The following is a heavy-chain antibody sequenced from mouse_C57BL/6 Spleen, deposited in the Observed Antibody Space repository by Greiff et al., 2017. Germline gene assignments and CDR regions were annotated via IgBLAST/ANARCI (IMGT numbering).Heavy chain of an antibody. V-gene: IGHV1-55*01. D-gene: IGHD1-1*01. CDR1: GYTFTSYW. J-gene: IGHJ4*01. CDR2: IYPGSGST. Sequence: VQLQQSGAELVKPGASVKMSCKASGYTFTSYWITWVKQRPGQGLEWIGDIYPGSGSTNYNEKFKSKATLTADTSSSTAYMQLSSLTSEYSAVFCCARFSTVVEEDHAMDYWGQGTSVTVAS. CDR3: ARFSTVVEEDHAMDY.